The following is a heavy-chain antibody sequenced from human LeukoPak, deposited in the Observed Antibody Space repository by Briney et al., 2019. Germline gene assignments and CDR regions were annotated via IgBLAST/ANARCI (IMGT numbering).Heavy chain of an antibody. CDR3: ARVSRCSSTSCYYYYMDG. V-gene: IGHV1-69*05. Sequence: SANVSCKASVGTFSSYALSWVRQAPGQGLVWVVGIIPIFGNANYAQKFKGRVTITTGESTSTAYMEMSSLRSEDTAVYYCARVSRCSSTSCYYYYMDGWGKGTTVTVSS. CDR1: VGTFSSYA. D-gene: IGHD2-2*01. J-gene: IGHJ6*03. CDR2: IIPIFGNA.